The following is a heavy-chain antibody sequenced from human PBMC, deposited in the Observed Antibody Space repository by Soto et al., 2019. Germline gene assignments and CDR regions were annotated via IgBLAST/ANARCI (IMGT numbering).Heavy chain of an antibody. Sequence: QVQLEQSAAEVKKPGSSVKVSCRASGGTFGGYGLHWVRQAPGQGLEWMGGIVPLFAAANYAQRFQGRVTITGDASGVNLDLHSLRPDDTAIYFCARGGTFYAHTGRSYHYTSKLDSWCQGTLVTVSS. CDR3: ARGGTFYAHTGRSYHYTSKLDS. D-gene: IGHD3-16*02. CDR2: IVPLFAAA. J-gene: IGHJ4*02. V-gene: IGHV1-69*12. CDR1: GGTFGGYG.